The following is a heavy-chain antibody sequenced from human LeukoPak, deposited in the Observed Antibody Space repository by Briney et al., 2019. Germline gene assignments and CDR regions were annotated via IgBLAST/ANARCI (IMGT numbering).Heavy chain of an antibody. D-gene: IGHD6-13*01. J-gene: IGHJ4*01. CDR1: GFTFSDYY. V-gene: IGHV3-11*06. Sequence: PGGSLRLSCAASGFTFSDYYMNWIRQAPGKGLEWVSYISGSSTNANYADSVKGRFTSSRDSAKNSLYLQMNSLRAEDTAVYYCARAPYSSSWFYFDHWGQGTLVTVSS. CDR3: ARAPYSSSWFYFDH. CDR2: ISGSSTNA.